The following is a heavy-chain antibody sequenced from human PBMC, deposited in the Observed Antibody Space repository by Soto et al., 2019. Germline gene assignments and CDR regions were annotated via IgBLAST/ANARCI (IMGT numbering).Heavy chain of an antibody. Sequence: GGSLRLSCAASGFTFSNAWMNWVRQAPGKGLEWVGRIKSKTDGGTTDYAAPVKGRFTISRDDSKNTLYLQMNSLKTEDTAVYYCTAEVTGRDYYGMDVWGQGTTVTVSS. J-gene: IGHJ6*02. CDR1: GFTFSNAW. D-gene: IGHD1-26*01. V-gene: IGHV3-15*07. CDR2: IKSKTDGGTT. CDR3: TAEVTGRDYYGMDV.